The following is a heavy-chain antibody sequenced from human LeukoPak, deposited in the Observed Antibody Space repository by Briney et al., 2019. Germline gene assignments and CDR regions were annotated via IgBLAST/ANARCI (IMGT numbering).Heavy chain of an antibody. Sequence: SVKVSCKASGGTFSSYAISWVRQAPGQGLEWVGGIIPIFGTANYAQKFQGRVTITTDESTSTAYMELSSLRSEDTAVYYCAREGYDILTGVYYYYMDVWGKGTTVTVSS. CDR1: GGTFSSYA. D-gene: IGHD3-9*01. V-gene: IGHV1-69*05. CDR2: IIPIFGTA. CDR3: AREGYDILTGVYYYYMDV. J-gene: IGHJ6*03.